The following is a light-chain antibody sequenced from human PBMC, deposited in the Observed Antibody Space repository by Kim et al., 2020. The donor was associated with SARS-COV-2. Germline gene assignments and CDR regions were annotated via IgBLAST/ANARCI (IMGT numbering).Light chain of an antibody. V-gene: IGLV1-44*01. CDR3: EAWDDSLNGPV. J-gene: IGLJ3*02. Sequence: GQRVTISCSGGRSNVGRNYVYWYQYVPGTAPKLLIERNDQRPSGVPDRFSGAKSGTSGSLAISGLQSDDDADYYCEAWDDSLNGPVFGGGTQLTVL. CDR2: RND. CDR1: RSNVGRNY.